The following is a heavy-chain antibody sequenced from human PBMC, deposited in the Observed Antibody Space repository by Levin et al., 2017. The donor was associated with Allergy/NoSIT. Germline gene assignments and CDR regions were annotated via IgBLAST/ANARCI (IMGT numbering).Heavy chain of an antibody. Sequence: SQTLSLTCAVYGGSFSGYYWSWIRQPPGKGLEWIGEINHSGSTNYNPSLKSRVTISVDTSKNQFSLKLSSVTAADTAVYYCARGFDDFWSGYYDAFDIWGQGTMVTVSS. CDR2: INHSGST. D-gene: IGHD3-3*01. CDR1: GGSFSGYY. J-gene: IGHJ3*02. V-gene: IGHV4-34*01. CDR3: ARGFDDFWSGYYDAFDI.